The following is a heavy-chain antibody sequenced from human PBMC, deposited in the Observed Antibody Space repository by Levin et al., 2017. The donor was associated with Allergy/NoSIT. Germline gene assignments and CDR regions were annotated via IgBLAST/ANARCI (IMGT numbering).Heavy chain of an antibody. CDR2: ISPNSNYI. CDR1: GFTFSDYS. CDR3: ARSGSPDY. J-gene: IGHJ4*02. V-gene: IGHV3-21*01. Sequence: GESLKISCSASGFTFSDYSMNWVRQAPGKGLEWVSSISPNSNYIYYADSLKGRFTISRDNAKSSVFLQMNSLRAEDTALYYCARSGSPDYWGQGTLVTVSS. D-gene: IGHD3-22*01.